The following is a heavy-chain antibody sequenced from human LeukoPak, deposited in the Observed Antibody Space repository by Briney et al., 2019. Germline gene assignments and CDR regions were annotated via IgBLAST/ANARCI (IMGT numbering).Heavy chain of an antibody. CDR1: GFTFSTYW. CDR3: ARVYYYASGSRWGDYFDY. Sequence: GGSLRLSCAASGFTFSTYWMSWVRQAPGKGLEWVANIKQDGSEKYYVDSVKCRFTISRDNAKNSLYLQMNSLRAEDTAVYYCARVYYYASGSRWGDYFDYWGQGTLVTVSS. CDR2: IKQDGSEK. D-gene: IGHD3-10*01. V-gene: IGHV3-7*01. J-gene: IGHJ4*02.